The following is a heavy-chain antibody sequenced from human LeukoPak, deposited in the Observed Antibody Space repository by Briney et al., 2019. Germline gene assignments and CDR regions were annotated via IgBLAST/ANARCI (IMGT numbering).Heavy chain of an antibody. CDR1: GGTFSSYA. V-gene: IGHV1-69*05. J-gene: IGHJ3*02. CDR3: AYGSLYPGNDAFDI. D-gene: IGHD1-14*01. Sequence: ASVKVSCKASGGTFSSYAISWVRQAPGQGLEWMGRIIPIFGTANYAQKFQGRVTITTDESTSTAYMELSSLRSEDMAVYYCAYGSLYPGNDAFDIWGQGTMVTVSS. CDR2: IIPIFGTA.